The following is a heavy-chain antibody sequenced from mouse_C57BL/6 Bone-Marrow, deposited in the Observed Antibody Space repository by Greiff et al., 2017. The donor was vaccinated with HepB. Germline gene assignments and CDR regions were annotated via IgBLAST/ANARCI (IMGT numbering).Heavy chain of an antibody. J-gene: IGHJ1*03. CDR1: GFTFSDYG. V-gene: IGHV5-17*01. Sequence: EVMLVESGGGLVKPGGSLKLSCAASGFTFSDYGMHWVRQAPEKGLEWVAYISSGSSTIYYADTVKGRFTISRDNAKTTLFLQRTSLRAEDTAMYYCARSYWCVDVWGTGTTVTVSS. CDR2: ISSGSSTI. CDR3: ARSYWCVDV.